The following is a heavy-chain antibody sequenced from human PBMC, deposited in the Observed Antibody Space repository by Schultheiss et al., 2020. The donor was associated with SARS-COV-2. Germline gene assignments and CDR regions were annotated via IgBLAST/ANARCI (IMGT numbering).Heavy chain of an antibody. V-gene: IGHV3-74*01. CDR3: TKRNWLDF. Sequence: GGSLRLSCAASGFSFSSCGMHWVRQAPGKGLVWVSRINSDGSSTSYADSVKGRFTISRDNSQNTLYLQMNSLTAEDTAVYYCTKRNWLDFWGQGTLVTVSS. D-gene: IGHD1-1*01. J-gene: IGHJ4*02. CDR1: GFSFSSCG. CDR2: INSDGSST.